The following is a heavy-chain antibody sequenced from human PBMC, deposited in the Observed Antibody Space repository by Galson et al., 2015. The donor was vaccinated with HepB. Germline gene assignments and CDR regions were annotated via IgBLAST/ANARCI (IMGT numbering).Heavy chain of an antibody. V-gene: IGHV3-48*01. CDR3: APLTSRRDGYNVDY. CDR2: ITPTGTTT. D-gene: IGHD5-24*01. CDR1: GFTFSSYS. J-gene: IGHJ4*02. Sequence: SLRLSCAASGFTFSSYSMNWVRLAPGKGLEWISYITPTGTTTHYADSVKGRFTISRDNARNSLHLQMNSLRAEDTAVYYCAPLTSRRDGYNVDYWGQGTLVTVSS.